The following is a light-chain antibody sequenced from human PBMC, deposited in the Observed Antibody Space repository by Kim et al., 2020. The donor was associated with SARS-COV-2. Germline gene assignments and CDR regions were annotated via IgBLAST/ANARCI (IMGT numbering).Light chain of an antibody. CDR3: QQYSSYPWT. J-gene: IGKJ1*01. CDR1: QTISSY. V-gene: IGKV1-8*01. Sequence: AIRMTQSPSSFSASTGDRVTITCRASQTISSYLAWYQQKPGKAPKLLIYDSSTLQSGVPSRFSGSGSGTDFTLTITCLQSEDFAAYYCQQYSSYPWTFGQGTKVDIK. CDR2: DSS.